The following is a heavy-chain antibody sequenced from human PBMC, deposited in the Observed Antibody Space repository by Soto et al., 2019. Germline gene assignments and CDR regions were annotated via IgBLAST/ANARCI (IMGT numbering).Heavy chain of an antibody. J-gene: IGHJ5*01. CDR2: INHSGRV. CDR3: STRAYDTNGYYRFDP. CDR1: GGSFSGHS. D-gene: IGHD3-22*01. V-gene: IGHV4-34*01. Sequence: SETLSLTCAVYGGSFSGHSWTWIRQSPGKGLEWIGDINHSGRVNYSPSLKSRVTISLDTSKNQFSLTLSAVTAADTAMYYCSTRAYDTNGYYRFDPWGQGTLVTVPQ.